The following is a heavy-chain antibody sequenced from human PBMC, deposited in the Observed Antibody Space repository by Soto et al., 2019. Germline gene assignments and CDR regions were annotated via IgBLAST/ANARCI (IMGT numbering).Heavy chain of an antibody. J-gene: IGHJ6*02. Sequence: MRCVIKTKGKGLEWVSAISGSGGSTYYADSVKGRFTISRDNSKNTLYLQMDSLRAEDTAVYYCAKDHISNVGVVMTDYYYGMDVWGQGTTVTVSS. CDR2: ISGSGGST. V-gene: IGHV3-23*01. CDR3: AKDHISNVGVVMTDYYYGMDV. D-gene: IGHD3-3*01.